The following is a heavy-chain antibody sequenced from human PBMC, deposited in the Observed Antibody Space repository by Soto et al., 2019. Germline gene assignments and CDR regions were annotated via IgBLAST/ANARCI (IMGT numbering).Heavy chain of an antibody. J-gene: IGHJ5*02. V-gene: IGHV3-30*18. CDR3: AKDNCISTSCYRLYNWFDP. CDR2: ISYDGSNK. Sequence: GGSLRLSCAASGFTFSSYGMHWVRQAPGKGLGWVAVISYDGSNKYYADSVKGRFTISRDNSKKTLYLQMNSLRAEDTAVYYCAKDNCISTSCYRLYNWFDPWGQGTLVTVSS. D-gene: IGHD2-2*01. CDR1: GFTFSSYG.